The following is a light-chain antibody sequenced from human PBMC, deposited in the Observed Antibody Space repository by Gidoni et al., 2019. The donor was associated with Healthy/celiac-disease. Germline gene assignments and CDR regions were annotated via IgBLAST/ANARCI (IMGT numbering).Light chain of an antibody. CDR2: AAS. J-gene: IGKJ1*01. Sequence: DLQMTQSPSSVSAAVGDRVTITCRASQGISSWLAWYQQKPGKAPGLLIYAASSFQSGVPSRFSGSGSGTDFTLTIRSLQPYDFSTYHCQQANSFPWTFGQGTKVEIK. V-gene: IGKV1-12*02. CDR3: QQANSFPWT. CDR1: QGISSW.